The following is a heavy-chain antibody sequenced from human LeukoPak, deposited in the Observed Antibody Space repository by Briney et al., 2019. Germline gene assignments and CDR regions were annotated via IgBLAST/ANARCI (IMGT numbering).Heavy chain of an antibody. J-gene: IGHJ5*02. D-gene: IGHD4-23*01. Sequence: SETLSLTCTVSGGSISSSSYYWGWIRQPPGKGLEWIGRIYYSGSTYYNPSLKSRVTISVDTSKNQFSPKLSSVTAADTAVYYCARIWRGATVVNWFDPWGQGTLVTVSS. CDR1: GGSISSSSYY. CDR2: IYYSGST. V-gene: IGHV4-39*01. CDR3: ARIWRGATVVNWFDP.